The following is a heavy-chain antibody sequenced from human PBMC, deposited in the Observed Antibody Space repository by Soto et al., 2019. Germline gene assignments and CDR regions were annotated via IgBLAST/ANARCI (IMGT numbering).Heavy chain of an antibody. CDR1: GFTFSSYA. CDR2: ISGSGGST. V-gene: IGHV3-23*01. J-gene: IGHJ4*02. D-gene: IGHD4-17*01. Sequence: EVQLLESGGGLVQPGGSLRLSCAASGFTFSSYAMSWVRQAPGKGLEWVSAISGSGGSTYYADSVKGRFTISRDNSKSQVVLTMTNMDPVDTATYYCARILVSGDYDGYFDYWGQGTLVTVSS. CDR3: ARILVSGDYDGYFDY.